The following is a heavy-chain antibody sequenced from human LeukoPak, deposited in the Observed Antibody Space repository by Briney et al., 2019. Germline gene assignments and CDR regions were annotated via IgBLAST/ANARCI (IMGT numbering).Heavy chain of an antibody. V-gene: IGHV4-59*11. CDR2: ISNSGST. CDR1: GGSISSHY. Sequence: SETLSLTCTVSGGSISSHYWTWIRQSPVKGLEWIGDISNSGSTSYNPSLKSRVTISIDTSKNQFSLKLSSVTAADTAVYYCARAPWFGGYGMDVWGQGTTVTVSS. D-gene: IGHD3-10*01. CDR3: ARAPWFGGYGMDV. J-gene: IGHJ6*02.